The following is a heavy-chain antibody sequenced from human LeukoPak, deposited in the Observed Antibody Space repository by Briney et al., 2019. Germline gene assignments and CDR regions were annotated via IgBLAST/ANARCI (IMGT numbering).Heavy chain of an antibody. CDR1: GFTFSDYY. Sequence: GSLRLSCAASGFTFSDYYMSWIRQAPGKGLEWVSYISSSSSYTNYADSVKGRFTISRDNAKNTLYLQMSSLRAEDTAVYYCARISYDSSSYYDYWGQGSLVTVSS. J-gene: IGHJ4*02. CDR3: ARISYDSSSYYDY. V-gene: IGHV3-11*06. D-gene: IGHD3-22*01. CDR2: ISSSSSYT.